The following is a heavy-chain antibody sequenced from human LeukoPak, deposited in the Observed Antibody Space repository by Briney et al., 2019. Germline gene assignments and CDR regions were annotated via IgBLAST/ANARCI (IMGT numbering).Heavy chain of an antibody. D-gene: IGHD2/OR15-2a*01. CDR3: EGGGIERGWFDP. V-gene: IGHV1-2*02. CDR2: INPNSGGT. CDR1: GYTFTAYY. Sequence: ASVTVSCKASGYTFTAYYMHWVRQPPGQGLEWMGWINPNSGGTNYAQKFQGRVTMTRDTSISTAYLELGTLIDDDTAVYYCEGGGIERGWFDPWGQGALVTVSS. J-gene: IGHJ5*02.